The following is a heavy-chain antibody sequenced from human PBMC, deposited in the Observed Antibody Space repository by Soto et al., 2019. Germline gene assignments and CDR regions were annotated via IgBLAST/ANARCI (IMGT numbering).Heavy chain of an antibody. D-gene: IGHD5-18*01. CDR3: ARLFGYSYGSLYYYYGMDV. J-gene: IGHJ6*02. CDR2: IYYSGST. Sequence: SETLSLTCTVSGGSISSSSYYWGWIRQPPGKGLEWIGSIYYSGSTYYNPSLKSRVTISVDTSKNQFSLKLSSVTAADTAVYYCARLFGYSYGSLYYYYGMDVWGQGTTVTVSS. CDR1: GGSISSSSYY. V-gene: IGHV4-39*01.